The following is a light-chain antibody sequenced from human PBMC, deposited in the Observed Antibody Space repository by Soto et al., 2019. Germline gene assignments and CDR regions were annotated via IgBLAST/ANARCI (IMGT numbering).Light chain of an antibody. CDR2: KVS. CDR1: QGLVYSDGNTY. V-gene: IGKV2-30*01. J-gene: IGKJ1*01. Sequence: DVVMTQSPLSLPVTLGQPASISCRSTQGLVYSDGNTYLNWFHQRPGQSPRRLIYKVSNRDSGVPDRFXXSGSGTDFTLTISXXEAEDVGVYYCMQGTHWPWTFGQGTKVEIK. CDR3: MQGTHWPWT.